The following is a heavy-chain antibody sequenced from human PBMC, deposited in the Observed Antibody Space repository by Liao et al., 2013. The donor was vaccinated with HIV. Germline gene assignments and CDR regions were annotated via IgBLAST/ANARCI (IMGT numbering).Heavy chain of an antibody. V-gene: IGHV4-61*02. D-gene: IGHD3-10*01. CDR1: GGSISSGSYY. CDR3: ARVRGLATDAFDI. Sequence: QVQLQESGPGLVKPSQTLSLTCTVSGGSISSGSYYWNWIRQPAGKGLEWIGRIYTGGNTNYNPSLKSRVTISVDTSKNQFSLKVRSVTAADTAVYYCARVRGLATDAFDIWGQGTLVTVSS. J-gene: IGHJ3*02. CDR2: IYTGGNT.